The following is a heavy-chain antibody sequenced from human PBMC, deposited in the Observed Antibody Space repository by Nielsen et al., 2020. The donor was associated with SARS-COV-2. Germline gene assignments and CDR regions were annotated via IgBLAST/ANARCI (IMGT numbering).Heavy chain of an antibody. J-gene: IGHJ4*02. D-gene: IGHD3-10*01. Sequence: SETLSLTCTVSGGSISSYYWSWIRQPPGKGLEWIGYIYYSGSTNYNPSLKSRVTISVDTSKNQFSLKLSSVTAADTAVYYCARDGTRGFGYFDYWGQGTLVTVSS. CDR1: GGSISSYY. CDR3: ARDGTRGFGYFDY. V-gene: IGHV4-59*13. CDR2: IYYSGST.